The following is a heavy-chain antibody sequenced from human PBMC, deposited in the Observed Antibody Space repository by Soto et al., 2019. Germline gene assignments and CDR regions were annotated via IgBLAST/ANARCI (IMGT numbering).Heavy chain of an antibody. Sequence: EVQLVESGGGLLESGGSLRLSCAASGFSFSYAWMSWVRQSPGKGLEWVGRIKSTTDGATTNYAAPVKGRFTISRDDSKNPLYLQMNSLKAEDTAVYYCSPDSCGGDCYFDYWGQGTLVTVSS. CDR3: SPDSCGGDCYFDY. CDR1: GFSFSYAW. J-gene: IGHJ4*02. D-gene: IGHD2-21*01. CDR2: IKSTTDGATT. V-gene: IGHV3-15*05.